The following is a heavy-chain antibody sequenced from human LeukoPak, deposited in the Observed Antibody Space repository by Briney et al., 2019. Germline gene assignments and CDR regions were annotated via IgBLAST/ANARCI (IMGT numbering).Heavy chain of an antibody. J-gene: IGHJ2*01. D-gene: IGHD3-10*01. CDR2: IKQDGSEK. CDR1: GFTFSNYW. CDR3: ARDGSGWYFDL. Sequence: GGSLRLSCAASGFTFSNYWMSWVRQAPGKGLEWVANIKQDGSEKYYVDSVKGRFTISRDNAKNSLYLQMNSLRAEDTAVYYCARDGSGWYFDLWGRGTLVTVSS. V-gene: IGHV3-7*01.